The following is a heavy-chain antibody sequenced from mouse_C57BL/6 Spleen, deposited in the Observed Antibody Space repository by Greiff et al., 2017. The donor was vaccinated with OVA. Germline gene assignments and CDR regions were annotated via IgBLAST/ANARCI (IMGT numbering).Heavy chain of an antibody. V-gene: IGHV1-9*01. J-gene: IGHJ1*03. D-gene: IGHD1-1*01. CDR2: ILPGSGST. CDR3: ARGGITTVVARCGYCDV. Sequence: QVQLQQSGAELMKPGASVKLSCKATGYTFTGYWIEWVKQRPGHGLEWIGEILPGSGSTNYNEKFKGKATFTADTSSNTAYMQLSSLTTEDSAIYYCARGGITTVVARCGYCDVWGTGTTVTVSS. CDR1: GYTFTGYW.